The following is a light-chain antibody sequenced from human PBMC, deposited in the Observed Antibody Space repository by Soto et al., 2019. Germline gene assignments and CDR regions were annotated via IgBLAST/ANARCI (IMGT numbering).Light chain of an antibody. CDR3: QQTYSSPRT. CDR1: QTISTY. CDR2: GAS. J-gene: IGKJ1*01. V-gene: IGKV1-39*01. Sequence: DIQMTQSPSPLSASVGDRVTITCRASQTISTYLDWYQQKPGKAPKLLIYGASSLQSGVPSRFSGSGSGTDFTLTISNLQPEDFAVYYCQQTYSSPRTFGQGTKVDI.